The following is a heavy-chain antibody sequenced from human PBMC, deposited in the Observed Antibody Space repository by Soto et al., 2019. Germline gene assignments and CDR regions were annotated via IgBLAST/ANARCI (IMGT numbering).Heavy chain of an antibody. J-gene: IGHJ5*02. CDR3: ARAAGGATIRFDP. Sequence: ASVKVSCKASGYTFTVYYMHWVRQAPGQGLEWMGWINPKSGGTMYPQKFQGRVTMTWDTSISTAYMELSSLRSEDTAVYYCARAAGGATIRFDPWGQGTLVTVSS. CDR1: GYTFTVYY. D-gene: IGHD1-26*01. CDR2: INPKSGGT. V-gene: IGHV1-2*02.